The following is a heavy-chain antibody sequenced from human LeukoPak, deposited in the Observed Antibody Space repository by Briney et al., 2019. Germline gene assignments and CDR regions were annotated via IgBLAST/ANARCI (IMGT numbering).Heavy chain of an antibody. V-gene: IGHV5-51*01. CDR3: VRFAYGSDFFPGHY. Sequence: GESLKISCKGSGYIFANYWIGWVRQMPGKGLEWRGIVYPGDSGTRYSPSFQDQVTISADRSITTAYLQWSSLKASDTAMYYCVRFAYGSDFFPGHYWGQGTRVTVSS. CDR1: GYIFANYW. CDR2: VYPGDSGT. J-gene: IGHJ4*02. D-gene: IGHD3/OR15-3a*01.